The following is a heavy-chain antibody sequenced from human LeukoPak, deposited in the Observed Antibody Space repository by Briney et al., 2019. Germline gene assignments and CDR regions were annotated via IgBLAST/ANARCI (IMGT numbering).Heavy chain of an antibody. V-gene: IGHV3-7*01. CDR2: IKEDGSET. J-gene: IGHJ4*02. Sequence: PGGSLRLSCAASGFTFSRSWMDWVRQAPEKGLEWVANIKEDGSETHYVDSAKGRFTISRDNAKNTLFLQVDSLRVEDTAIYYCSYSLNYWGQGTLVTVSS. CDR3: SYSLNY. CDR1: GFTFSRSW. D-gene: IGHD2-21*01.